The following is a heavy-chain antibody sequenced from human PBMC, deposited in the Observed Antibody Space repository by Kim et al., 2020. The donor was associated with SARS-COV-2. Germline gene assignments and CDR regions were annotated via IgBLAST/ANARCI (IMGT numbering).Heavy chain of an antibody. V-gene: IGHV4-39*02. D-gene: IGHD6-13*01. J-gene: IGHJ3*02. Sequence: SETLSLTCTVSGDSISSSSYYWGWIRQPPGKGLEWIGSIYYSGSTYYNPSLKSRVTISVDTSKNQFSLKLSSVTAADTAVYYCARDSSSWDDAFDIWGQG. CDR2: IYYSGST. CDR3: ARDSSSWDDAFDI. CDR1: GDSISSSSYY.